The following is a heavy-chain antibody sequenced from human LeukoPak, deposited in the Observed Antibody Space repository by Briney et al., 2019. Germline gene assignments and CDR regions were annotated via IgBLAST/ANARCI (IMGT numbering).Heavy chain of an antibody. J-gene: IGHJ5*02. Sequence: ASVKVSCKTSGYTFTSFGISWVRQAPGQGLEWMGWISAYNGDTKSAPKFQGRVTMTTDTPTTTAYMDLRSLRSDDTAVYYCARTCPLLYCSSSFFDPWGRGTLVTVSS. CDR3: ARTCPLLYCSSSFFDP. CDR2: ISAYNGDT. CDR1: GYTFTSFG. V-gene: IGHV1-18*01. D-gene: IGHD2-2*01.